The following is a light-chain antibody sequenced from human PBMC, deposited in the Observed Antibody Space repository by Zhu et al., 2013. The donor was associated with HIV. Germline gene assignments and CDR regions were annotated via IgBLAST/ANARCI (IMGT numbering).Light chain of an antibody. CDR1: SSDVGGYNY. CDR3: GTWDSSLRRVV. CDR2: EVS. J-gene: IGLJ2*01. Sequence: QSALTQPASVSGSPGQSITISCTGTSSDVGGYNYVSWYQQHPGKAPKLMIYEVSNRPSGVSNRFSGSKSGTSATLGITGLQTGDEADYYCGTWDSSLRRVVFGGGTKLTVL. V-gene: IGLV2-14*01.